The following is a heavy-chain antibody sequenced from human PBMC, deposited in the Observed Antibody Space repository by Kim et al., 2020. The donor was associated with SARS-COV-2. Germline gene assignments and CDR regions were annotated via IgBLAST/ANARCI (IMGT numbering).Heavy chain of an antibody. CDR3: AKWGTTGNPPYYYGMDV. CDR1: GYNFATYW. J-gene: IGHJ6*02. V-gene: IGHV5-51*01. D-gene: IGHD1-1*01. CDR2: IYPGDSDA. Sequence: GESLKISCKGSGYNFATYWLAWVRQMPGKGLEWMGIIYPGDSDARYSPSFQGHVTISADKSINTAYLQWSSLKASDTATYYCAKWGTTGNPPYYYGMDVWGQGTTVTV.